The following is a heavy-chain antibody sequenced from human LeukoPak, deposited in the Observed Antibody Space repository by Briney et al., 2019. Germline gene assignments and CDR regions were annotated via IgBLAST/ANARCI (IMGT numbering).Heavy chain of an antibody. CDR3: ARGAYCTNGVCISYYYYMDV. Sequence: GASVKVSCKASGYTFTSYDINWVRQATGQGLEWMGWMNPNSGNTGYAQKFQGRVTITRNTSISTAYMELSSLRSEDTAVYYCARGAYCTNGVCISYYYYMDVWGKGTTVTVSS. V-gene: IGHV1-8*03. CDR1: GYTFTSYD. D-gene: IGHD2-8*01. J-gene: IGHJ6*03. CDR2: MNPNSGNT.